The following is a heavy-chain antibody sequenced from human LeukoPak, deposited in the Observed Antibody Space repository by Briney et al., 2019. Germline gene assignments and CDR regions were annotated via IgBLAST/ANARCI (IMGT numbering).Heavy chain of an antibody. CDR1: GYSITSAYY. Sequence: ETLSLTCTVSGYSITSAYYWGWVRQAPGKGLEWVSFIYSGGSTYYTDSVKGRFTISRDNSKNTLYLQMNSLRAEDTAVYYCARRAGDYSHPYDYWGQGILVTVSS. D-gene: IGHD3-22*01. CDR2: IYSGGST. CDR3: ARRAGDYSHPYDY. V-gene: IGHV3-53*01. J-gene: IGHJ4*02.